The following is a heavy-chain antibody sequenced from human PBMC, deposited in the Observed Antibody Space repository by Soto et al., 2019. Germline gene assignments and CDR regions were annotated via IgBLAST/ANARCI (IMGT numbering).Heavy chain of an antibody. J-gene: IGHJ4*02. Sequence: GGSLRLSCTASGFSFSTYAMSWVRQAPGKGLEWLVGISASGDNSYYADSVKGRFTISRDNSKGTLYLQLNNLRAEDTAVYYCADGGEWSFNFVYWGRGTLVTVSS. D-gene: IGHD3-3*01. CDR3: ADGGEWSFNFVY. V-gene: IGHV3-23*01. CDR2: ISASGDNS. CDR1: GFSFSTYA.